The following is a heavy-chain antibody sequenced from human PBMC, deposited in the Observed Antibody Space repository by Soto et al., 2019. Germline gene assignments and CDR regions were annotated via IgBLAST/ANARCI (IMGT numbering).Heavy chain of an antibody. J-gene: IGHJ6*02. V-gene: IGHV1-69*10. CDR2: TIPALGKT. Sequence: ASVKVSCKTSGDNFKKNVFTWVRQAPGQGLEWMGGTIPALGKTHYIEKFQGRLTITVDDATRTVYMEVRDLTSEDTAIYYCARGPFRPSAMDVLGQGTTVTVSS. CDR1: GDNFKKNV. D-gene: IGHD3-10*01. CDR3: ARGPFRPSAMDV.